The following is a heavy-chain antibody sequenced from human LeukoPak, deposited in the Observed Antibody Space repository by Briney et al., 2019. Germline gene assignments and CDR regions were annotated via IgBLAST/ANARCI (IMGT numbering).Heavy chain of an antibody. V-gene: IGHV1-46*01. J-gene: IGHJ6*03. CDR2: INPSGGST. CDR1: GYTFTSYY. D-gene: IGHD2-21*02. CDR3: ARDSTPPKFVVVTADGPYYMDV. Sequence: ASVKVSCKASGYTFTSYYMHWVRQAPGQGLEWMGIINPSGGSTSYAQKFQGRVTMTRDTSTGTVYMELSSLRSEDTAVYYCARDSTPPKFVVVTADGPYYMDVWGKGTTVTVSS.